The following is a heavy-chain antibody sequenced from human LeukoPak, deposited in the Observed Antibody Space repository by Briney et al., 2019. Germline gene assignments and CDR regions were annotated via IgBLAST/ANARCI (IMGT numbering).Heavy chain of an antibody. J-gene: IGHJ4*02. CDR2: ISGSGGST. V-gene: IGHV3-23*01. Sequence: GGSLRLSCAASGFTFSSYAMSWVRQAPGKGLEWVSAISGSGGSTYYADSVKGRFTISRDNSKNTLYLQMNGLRAEDTAVYYCAKGGDIVVVPAAYFDYWGQGTLVTVSS. CDR3: AKGGDIVVVPAAYFDY. CDR1: GFTFSSYA. D-gene: IGHD2-2*01.